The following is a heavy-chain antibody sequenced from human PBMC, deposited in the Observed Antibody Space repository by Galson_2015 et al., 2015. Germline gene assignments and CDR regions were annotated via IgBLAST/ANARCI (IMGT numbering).Heavy chain of an antibody. V-gene: IGHV3-21*01. J-gene: IGHJ4*02. CDR2: ISSTTTYI. Sequence: SLRLSCAASEFTFSSYYMSWVRQAPGKGLEWVSSISSTTTYIYYADSVKGRFTISRDNAKNSLYLQMNRLGAEDTAVYYCARQILDYDFWSGYYPTNFDYWGQGTLVTVSS. CDR1: EFTFSSYY. CDR3: ARQILDYDFWSGYYPTNFDY. D-gene: IGHD3-3*01.